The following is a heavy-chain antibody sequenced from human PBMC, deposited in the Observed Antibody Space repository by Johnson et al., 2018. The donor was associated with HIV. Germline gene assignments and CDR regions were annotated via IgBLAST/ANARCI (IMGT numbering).Heavy chain of an antibody. CDR1: GFTFSSYA. Sequence: QVQLVESGGGLVQPGGSLRLSCAASGFTFSSYAIHWVRQAPGKGLEWVTFISYDGSIKYYADSVKGRFTISRDNSKNTLYLQMNSLRAEDTAVYYCARDLGVDWSKGAFDMWGQGTMVTVSS. D-gene: IGHD3/OR15-3a*01. CDR2: ISYDGSIK. CDR3: ARDLGVDWSKGAFDM. V-gene: IGHV3-30*14. J-gene: IGHJ3*02.